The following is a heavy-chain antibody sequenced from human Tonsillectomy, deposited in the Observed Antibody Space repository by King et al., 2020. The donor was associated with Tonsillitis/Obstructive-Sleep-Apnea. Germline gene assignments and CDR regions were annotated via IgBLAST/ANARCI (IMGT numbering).Heavy chain of an antibody. D-gene: IGHD2-21*02. CDR1: GYTFTGYY. CDR2: INPNSGGT. CDR3: AREGRGDYDTSADC. J-gene: IGHJ4*02. Sequence: VQLVESGAEVKKPGASVTVSCTASGYTFTGYYMHWVRQAPGHGLEWMGRINPNSGGTNYAQKFQGRVTMTRDTSISTAYMELSRLRSDDTAVYYCAREGRGDYDTSADCWGQGTLVTVSS. V-gene: IGHV1-2*06.